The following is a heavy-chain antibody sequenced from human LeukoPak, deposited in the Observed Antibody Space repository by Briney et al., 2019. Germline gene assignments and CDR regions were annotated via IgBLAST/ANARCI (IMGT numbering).Heavy chain of an antibody. CDR1: GGSVSSASHY. J-gene: IGHJ4*02. D-gene: IGHD2/OR15-2a*01. Sequence: SETLSLTCTVSGGSVSSASHYWSWIRQPPGKGLEWIGYIYYSGSTNYNPSLKSRVSMSVDTSKNQFSLKLSSVAAADTAMYYCGRSTTAWTFFDYWGQGTLVTVSS. CDR3: GRSTTAWTFFDY. CDR2: IYYSGST. V-gene: IGHV4-61*01.